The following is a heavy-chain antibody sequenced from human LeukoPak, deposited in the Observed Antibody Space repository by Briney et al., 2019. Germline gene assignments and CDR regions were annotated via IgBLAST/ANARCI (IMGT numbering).Heavy chain of an antibody. J-gene: IGHJ3*02. V-gene: IGHV1-69*13. Sequence: ASVKVSCKASGGTFSSYAISWVRQAPGHGLEWMGGIIPIFGTANYAQKFQGRVTITADESTSTAYMELSSLRSEDTAVYYCFLVGDGYNYDAFDIWGQGTMVTVSS. CDR2: IIPIFGTA. CDR3: FLVGDGYNYDAFDI. CDR1: GGTFSSYA. D-gene: IGHD5-24*01.